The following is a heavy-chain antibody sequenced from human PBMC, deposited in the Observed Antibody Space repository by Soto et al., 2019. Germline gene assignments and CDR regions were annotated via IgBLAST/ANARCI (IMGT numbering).Heavy chain of an antibody. J-gene: IGHJ4*02. D-gene: IGHD1-26*01. CDR1: GGTFSSYA. V-gene: IGHV1-69*13. Sequence: GAAGKVSCKASGGTFSSYAISCVRQAPGQGLEWRGGIIPIFGTANYGQKFQGRVTITADESTSTAYMELSSLRSEDTAVYYCARGSFSGSYSGSFDYWGQLSLVTVS. CDR3: ARGSFSGSYSGSFDY. CDR2: IIPIFGTA.